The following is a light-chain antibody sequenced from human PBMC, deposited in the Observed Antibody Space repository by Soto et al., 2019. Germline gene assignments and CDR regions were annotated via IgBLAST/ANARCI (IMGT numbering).Light chain of an antibody. V-gene: IGKV3-15*01. CDR2: GAS. CDR1: QSVTSN. J-gene: IGKJ1*01. CDR3: QQYNTWPET. Sequence: EIVMTQSPATLSVSPGERATLSCRASQSVTSNLAWYQQKPGQAPRLLIYGASTRATGIPARFSGSGSGTEFTLTISRLQSEDFAIYFCQQYNTWPETFGQGTK.